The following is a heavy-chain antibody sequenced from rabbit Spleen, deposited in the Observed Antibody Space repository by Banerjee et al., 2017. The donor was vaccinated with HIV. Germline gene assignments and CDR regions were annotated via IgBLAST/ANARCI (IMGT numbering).Heavy chain of an antibody. D-gene: IGHD7-1*01. J-gene: IGHJ4*01. CDR3: ARGDVGYAAYAIGTLDL. CDR1: GLDFINYY. V-gene: IGHV1S7*01. Sequence: QLTETGGGLVQPGGSLTLSCKASGLDFINYYISWVRQAPGKGLEWIGIIYAGRGGTHYASWVNGRFTISSDNAQSTVDLKMTSLTAADTATYFCARGDVGYAAYAIGTLDLWGPGTLVTVS. CDR2: IYAGRGGT.